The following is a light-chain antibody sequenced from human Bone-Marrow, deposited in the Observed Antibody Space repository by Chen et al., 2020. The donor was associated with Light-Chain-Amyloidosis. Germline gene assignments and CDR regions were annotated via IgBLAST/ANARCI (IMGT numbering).Light chain of an antibody. Sequence: QSALTQPASVSGSPGQSITISCTGTSSDVGGDNHVSWYQQHPDKAPKLMVYEVTNRPSWVPDRVSASNTDNTASLTISGLQTEDEADYFCSSYTITNTLVFGSGTRVTVL. CDR3: SSYTITNTLV. J-gene: IGLJ1*01. CDR2: EVT. CDR1: SSDVGGDNH. V-gene: IGLV2-14*01.